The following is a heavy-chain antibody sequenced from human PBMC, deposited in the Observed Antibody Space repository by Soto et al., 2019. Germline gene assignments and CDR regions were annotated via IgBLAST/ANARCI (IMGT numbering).Heavy chain of an antibody. D-gene: IGHD3-3*01. J-gene: IGHJ6*03. CDR1: GYTFTSYY. CDR2: INPSGGST. CDR3: ARGAPYDFWSGYRPHYYYYYYMDV. Sequence: ASVKVSCKASGYTFTSYYMHWVRQAPGQGLEWMGIINPSGGSTSYAQKFQGRVTMTRDTSTSTVYMELSSLRSEDTAVYYCARGAPYDFWSGYRPHYYYYYYMDVWGKGTTVTVSS. V-gene: IGHV1-46*03.